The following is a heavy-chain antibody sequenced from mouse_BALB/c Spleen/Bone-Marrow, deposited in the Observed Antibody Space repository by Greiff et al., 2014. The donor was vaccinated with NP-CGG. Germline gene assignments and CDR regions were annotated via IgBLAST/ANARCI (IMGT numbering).Heavy chain of an antibody. CDR1: GYSITSGYY. V-gene: IGHV3-6*02. Sequence: VQLQQSGPGLVKPSQSLSLTCSVTGYSITSGYYWNWIRQFPGNKLEWMGDISYDGSNNYNPSLKNRISITRDTSKNQFFLRVNSVTTEDTATYYCARRCYWGQGTLVTVSA. J-gene: IGHJ3*01. CDR3: ARRCY. CDR2: ISYDGSN.